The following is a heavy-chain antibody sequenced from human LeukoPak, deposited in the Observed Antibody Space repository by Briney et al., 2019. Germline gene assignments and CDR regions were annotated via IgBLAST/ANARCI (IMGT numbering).Heavy chain of an antibody. CDR2: ISYDGSNK. Sequence: PGGSLRLSCAACGFTFSSYGMHWVRQAPGKGLEWVAVISYDGSNKYYADSVKGRFTISRDNSTNTLYLQMHSLRAEDTAVYYCAKEICGGDCYSYFDYWGQGTLVTVSS. D-gene: IGHD2-21*02. CDR1: GFTFSSYG. J-gene: IGHJ4*02. V-gene: IGHV3-30*18. CDR3: AKEICGGDCYSYFDY.